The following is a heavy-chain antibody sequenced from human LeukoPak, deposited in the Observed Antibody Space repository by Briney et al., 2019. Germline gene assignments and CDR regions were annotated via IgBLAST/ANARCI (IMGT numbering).Heavy chain of an antibody. J-gene: IGHJ4*02. CDR2: INHSGST. V-gene: IGHV4-34*01. D-gene: IGHD3-10*01. CDR3: ARAPPRGSYYRGYFDY. Sequence: SETLSLTCAVYGGSFSGYYWSWIRQPPGKGLEWIGEINHSGSTNYNPSLKSRVTISVDTSKSQFSLNLSSVTAADTAVYYCARAPPRGSYYRGYFDYWGQGTLVTVSS. CDR1: GGSFSGYY.